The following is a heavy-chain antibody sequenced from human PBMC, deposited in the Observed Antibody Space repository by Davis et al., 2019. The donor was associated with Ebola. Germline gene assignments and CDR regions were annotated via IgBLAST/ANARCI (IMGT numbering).Heavy chain of an antibody. D-gene: IGHD4-23*01. CDR1: GFTFSGSA. CDR3: TRHEDYGGNRPFDY. CDR2: IRSKANSYAT. Sequence: GGSLRLSCAASGFTFSGSAMHWVRQASGKGLEWVGRIRSKANSYATAYAASVKGRFTISRDDSKNTAYLQMNSLKTEDTAVYYCTRHEDYGGNRPFDYWSQGTLVTVSS. J-gene: IGHJ4*02. V-gene: IGHV3-73*01.